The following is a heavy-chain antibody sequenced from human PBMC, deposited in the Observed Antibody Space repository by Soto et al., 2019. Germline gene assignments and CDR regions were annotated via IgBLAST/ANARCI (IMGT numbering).Heavy chain of an antibody. CDR3: AREGSSGWYRGFYFDY. Sequence: SETLSLTCAVSGDSISSSNWWSWVRQPPGKGLELIGEIYHSGTNNYNPSLKSRVTISEDKSKNQFSLKLSSVTAADTAVYYFAREGSSGWYRGFYFDYWGQGTLVTVSS. D-gene: IGHD6-19*01. J-gene: IGHJ4*02. CDR1: GDSISSSNW. CDR2: IYHSGTN. V-gene: IGHV4-4*02.